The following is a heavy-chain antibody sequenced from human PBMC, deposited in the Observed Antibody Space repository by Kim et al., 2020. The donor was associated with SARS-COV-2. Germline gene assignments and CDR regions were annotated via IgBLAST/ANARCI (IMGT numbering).Heavy chain of an antibody. CDR1: GFTFSSYG. CDR3: AREGYCSSTSCYYGFWF. CDR2: ISYDGSTT. J-gene: IGHJ5*01. Sequence: GGSLRLSCAASGFTFSSYGMHWVRQAPGKGLEWVAVISYDGSTTYYADSVKGRFTISRDNSKNTLYLQMNSLRAEDTAVYYCAREGYCSSTSCYYGFWF. D-gene: IGHD2-2*01. V-gene: IGHV3-30*03.